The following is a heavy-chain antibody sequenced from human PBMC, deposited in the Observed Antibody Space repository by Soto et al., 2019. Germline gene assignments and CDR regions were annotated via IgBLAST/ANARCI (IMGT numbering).Heavy chain of an antibody. V-gene: IGHV3-33*01. Sequence: VQLVESGGGVVQPGRSLRLSCAASGFTFSSYGMHWVRQAPGKGLEWVAVIWYDGSNKYYADSVKGRFTISRDNSKNTLYLQMNSLRAEDTAVYYCARSPYYDSSGYYYYWGQGTLVTVSS. J-gene: IGHJ4*02. D-gene: IGHD3-22*01. CDR1: GFTFSSYG. CDR2: IWYDGSNK. CDR3: ARSPYYDSSGYYYY.